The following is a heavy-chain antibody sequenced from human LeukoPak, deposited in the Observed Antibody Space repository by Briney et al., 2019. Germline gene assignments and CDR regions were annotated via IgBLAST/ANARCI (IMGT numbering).Heavy chain of an antibody. D-gene: IGHD4-17*01. J-gene: IGHJ4*02. CDR3: ARDHDYGDYPLDY. Sequence: GGSLRLSCAAGSTFSSYAMSWVRQAPGKGLEWVSGINWNGGSTGYADSVKGRFTISRDNAKNSLYLQMNSLRAEDTALYHCARDHDYGDYPLDYWGQGTLVTVSS. CDR2: INWNGGST. V-gene: IGHV3-20*01. CDR1: GSTFSSYA.